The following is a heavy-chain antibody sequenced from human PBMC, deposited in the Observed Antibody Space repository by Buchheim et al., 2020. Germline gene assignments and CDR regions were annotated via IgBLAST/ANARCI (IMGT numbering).Heavy chain of an antibody. CDR3: ARGRGLDYYDSSGYYWCWFDP. J-gene: IGHJ5*02. CDR1: GGSISSGSYY. CDR2: IYTSGST. D-gene: IGHD3-22*01. Sequence: QVQLQESGPGLVKPSQTLSLTCTVSGGSISSGSYYWSWIRQPAGKGLEWIGRIYTSGSTNYNLSLKSRVTISADTSKNQFSLKLTSVTAADTAVYYCARGRGLDYYDSSGYYWCWFDPWGQGTL. V-gene: IGHV4-61*02.